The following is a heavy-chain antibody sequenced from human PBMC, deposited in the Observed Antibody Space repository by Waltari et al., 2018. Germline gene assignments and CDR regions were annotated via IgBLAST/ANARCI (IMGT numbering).Heavy chain of an antibody. Sequence: QLQLQESGPGLVKPSETLSLTCTVSGGSISISTYYWGWIRKPPGKGLEWIGNIYYSGSTYYHPSLKSRVTVSVDTSKNQFSLKLSSVTAADTAVYYCARIITSTKGYYFDYWGQGTLVTVSS. J-gene: IGHJ4*02. V-gene: IGHV4-39*01. D-gene: IGHD3-10*01. CDR2: IYYSGST. CDR1: GGSISISTYY. CDR3: ARIITSTKGYYFDY.